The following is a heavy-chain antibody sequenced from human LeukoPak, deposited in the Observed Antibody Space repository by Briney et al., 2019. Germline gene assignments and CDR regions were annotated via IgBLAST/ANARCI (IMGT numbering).Heavy chain of an antibody. Sequence: GGSLRLSCAASGFTFSSYAMHWVRQAPGKGLEWVAVISYDGSNEYYADSVKGRFTISRDNSKNTLYPQMNSLRAEDTAVYYCARVRGPYYYDSSGYGPFGYWGQGTLVTVSS. CDR3: ARVRGPYYYDSSGYGPFGY. V-gene: IGHV3-30*04. CDR1: GFTFSSYA. D-gene: IGHD3-22*01. CDR2: ISYDGSNE. J-gene: IGHJ4*02.